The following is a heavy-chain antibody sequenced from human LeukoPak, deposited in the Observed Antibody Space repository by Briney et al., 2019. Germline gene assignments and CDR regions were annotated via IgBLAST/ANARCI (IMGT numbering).Heavy chain of an antibody. D-gene: IGHD2-2*01. CDR2: INHSGST. CDR1: GGSFSGYY. J-gene: IGHJ5*02. CDR3: ARHGGYCSSTSCYEVHWFDP. V-gene: IGHV4-34*01. Sequence: SETLSLTCAVYGGSFSGYYWSWIRQPPGKGLEWIGEINHSGSTNHNPSLKSRVTISVDTSKNQFSLKLSSVTAADTAVYYCARHGGYCSSTSCYEVHWFDPWGQGTLVTVSS.